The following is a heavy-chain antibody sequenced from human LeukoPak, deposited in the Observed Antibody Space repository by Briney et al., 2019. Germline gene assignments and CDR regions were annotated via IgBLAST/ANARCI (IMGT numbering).Heavy chain of an antibody. Sequence: GGSLRLSCAASGFTFGSYWMPWIRQAPGKGLVWISRIKGDGSHTVYADSVEGRFTISRDNAKNTLFLQMESLRVEDTAVYYCVRDRDHFDFDSWGQGTLVAVAS. V-gene: IGHV3-74*01. CDR1: GFTFGSYW. CDR2: IKGDGSHT. CDR3: VRDRDHFDFDS. J-gene: IGHJ5*01. D-gene: IGHD3-10*01.